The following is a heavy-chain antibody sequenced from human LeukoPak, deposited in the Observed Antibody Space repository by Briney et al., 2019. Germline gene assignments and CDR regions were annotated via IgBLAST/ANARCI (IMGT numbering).Heavy chain of an antibody. Sequence: ASVKVSCKASGYTFTSYGISWVRQAPGQGLEWMGWISAYNGNTNYAQKLQGRVTMTTDTSTSTAYMELRSLRSDDTAVYYCAREWPNYYYYYGMDVWGQGTTVTVSS. D-gene: IGHD5-12*01. CDR3: AREWPNYYYYYGMDV. CDR2: ISAYNGNT. J-gene: IGHJ6*02. V-gene: IGHV1-18*01. CDR1: GYTFTSYG.